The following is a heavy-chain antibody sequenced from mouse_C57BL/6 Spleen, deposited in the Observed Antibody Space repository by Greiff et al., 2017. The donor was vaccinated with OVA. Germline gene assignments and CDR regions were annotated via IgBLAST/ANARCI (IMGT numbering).Heavy chain of an antibody. J-gene: IGHJ1*03. V-gene: IGHV1-9*01. Sequence: QVQLQQSGAELMKPGASVKLSCKATGYTFTGYWIEWVKQRPGHGLEWIGEILPGSGSTNYNEKFKGKATFTADTSSNTAYMELSNLTTEDSASYYCERCTVVATRGYFDVWGTGTTVTVSS. D-gene: IGHD1-1*01. CDR2: ILPGSGST. CDR1: GYTFTGYW. CDR3: ERCTVVATRGYFDV.